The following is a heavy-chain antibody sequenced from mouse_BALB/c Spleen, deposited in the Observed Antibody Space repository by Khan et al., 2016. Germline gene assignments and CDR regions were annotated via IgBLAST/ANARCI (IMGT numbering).Heavy chain of an antibody. Sequence: QVQLQQPGAELVRPGASVKLSCKASGHPFTTYWMNWFKQRPEQGLEWIGRIDPYDSETHYDQKFKDKAILTVDKSSSTAFMQLSSLTSEDSAVYYCARGSKFFDYWGQGTTLTVSS. CDR1: GHPFTTYW. J-gene: IGHJ2*01. V-gene: IGHV1-52*01. CDR2: IDPYDSET. CDR3: ARGSKFFDY.